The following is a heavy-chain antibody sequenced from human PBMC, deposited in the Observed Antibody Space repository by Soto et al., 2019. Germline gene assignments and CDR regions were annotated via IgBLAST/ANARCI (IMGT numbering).Heavy chain of an antibody. CDR1: GFSFSISP. Sequence: QVQLVESGGGVVQPGRSLRLSCAASGFSFSISPMHWVRQAPGKGPEWVALISYDGTNKFYADSVKGRFTLSRDNSKCTLYLQVDSRRPEDAAVYYCARDPKTSGGQHWAFNYFDSWVQGTLVTVSS. CDR3: ARDPKTSGGQHWAFNYFDS. D-gene: IGHD7-27*01. V-gene: IGHV3-30-3*01. J-gene: IGHJ4*02. CDR2: ISYDGTNK.